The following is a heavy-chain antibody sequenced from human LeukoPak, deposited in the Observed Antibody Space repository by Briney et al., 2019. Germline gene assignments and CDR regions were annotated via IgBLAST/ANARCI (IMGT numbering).Heavy chain of an antibody. V-gene: IGHV3-48*01. CDR2: ISSSSSTI. J-gene: IGHJ4*02. Sequence: GGSLRLSCAASGFTFSSYSMNWVRQAPGKGLEWVSYISSSSSTIYYADSVKGRFTISRDNAKNSLYLQMNSLRAEDTAVYYCARPSASTGLYDFDYWGQGTLVTVSS. D-gene: IGHD2/OR15-2a*01. CDR3: ARPSASTGLYDFDY. CDR1: GFTFSSYS.